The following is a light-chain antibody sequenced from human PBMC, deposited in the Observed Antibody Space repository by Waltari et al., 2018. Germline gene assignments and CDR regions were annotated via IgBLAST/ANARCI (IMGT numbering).Light chain of an antibody. V-gene: IGKV1-39*01. CDR2: AAS. J-gene: IGKJ2*01. Sequence: DIQMTQSPSSLSASVGDRVTVTCRASQNTNSFLNWYQQVPGKPPKLLIFAASRLQRGVPSRFSGSGSGTDFTLTISSLQPEDFATYYCQQSDDTPYTFGQGTKLQIK. CDR3: QQSDDTPYT. CDR1: QNTNSF.